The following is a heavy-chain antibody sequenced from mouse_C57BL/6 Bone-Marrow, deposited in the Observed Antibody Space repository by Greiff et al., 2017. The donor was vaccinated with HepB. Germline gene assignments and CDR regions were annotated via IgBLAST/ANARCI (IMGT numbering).Heavy chain of an antibody. CDR2: IDPSDSYT. CDR1: GYTFTSYW. J-gene: IGHJ3*01. V-gene: IGHV1-69*01. Sequence: QVQLQQPGAELVMPGASVKLSCKASGYTFTSYWMHWVKQRPGQGLEWIGEIDPSDSYTNYNQKFKGKSTLPVDKSSSTAYMQLSSLTSEDSAVYYCAREGLDSSGAWFAYWGQGTLVTVSA. D-gene: IGHD3-2*02. CDR3: AREGLDSSGAWFAY.